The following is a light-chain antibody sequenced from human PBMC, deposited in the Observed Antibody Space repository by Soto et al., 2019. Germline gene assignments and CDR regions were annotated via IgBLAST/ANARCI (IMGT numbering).Light chain of an antibody. J-gene: IGLJ2*01. CDR2: LDSDGSH. CDR3: QTWGTGIHVV. Sequence: QSVLTQSLSASASLGASVKLTCTLSSGHSSYAIAWHQQQPEKGPRYLMKLDSDGSHTKGDAIPDRFSGSSSGAERYLTISSLQSEDEADYYCQTWGTGIHVVFGGGTKLTVL. CDR1: SGHSSYA. V-gene: IGLV4-69*01.